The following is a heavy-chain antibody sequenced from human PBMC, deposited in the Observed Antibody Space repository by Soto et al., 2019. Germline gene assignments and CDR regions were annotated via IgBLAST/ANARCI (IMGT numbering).Heavy chain of an antibody. V-gene: IGHV4-4*02. Sequence: QVQLQESGPGLVKPSGTLSLTCAVSGGSIRSNNWWSWVRQPPGKGLEWIGEIFHSGSTHYNPSLKTRATRAVDKATNQCALKLSSGTAADTAVYYCARVYSGSYSDYWGQGTLVTVSS. CDR1: GGSIRSNNW. D-gene: IGHD1-26*01. J-gene: IGHJ4*02. CDR2: IFHSGST. CDR3: ARVYSGSYSDY.